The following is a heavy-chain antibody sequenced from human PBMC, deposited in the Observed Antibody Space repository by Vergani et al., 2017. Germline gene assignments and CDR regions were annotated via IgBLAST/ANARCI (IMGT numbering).Heavy chain of an antibody. V-gene: IGHV3-21*01. J-gene: IGHJ4*02. CDR3: AREYCTNGVCYSYYFDY. CDR1: GFTFSAYS. D-gene: IGHD2-8*01. Sequence: EVQLVESGGGLVKPGGSLRLSCAASGFTFSAYSMSWVRQAPGKVLEWASSISSSGTYIYYADSVKGRFTISRDNAKNSLYLQMNSLRAEDTAVYYCAREYCTNGVCYSYYFDYWGQGTLVTVSS. CDR2: ISSSGTYI.